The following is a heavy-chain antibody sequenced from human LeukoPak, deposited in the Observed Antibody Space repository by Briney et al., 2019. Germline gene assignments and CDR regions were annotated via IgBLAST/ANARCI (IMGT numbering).Heavy chain of an antibody. V-gene: IGHV3-15*01. CDR1: GLISRDAW. CDR3: THISSVPDRFNS. J-gene: IGHJ4*02. D-gene: IGHD2-21*01. Sequence: GESLKISCEVSGLISRDAWVSWVRQAPGKGLEWVGRIKSKGGGGTIDHAAPVKGRFSISSDDSRNTIYLQMNSLRTEDTGIYYCTHISSVPDRFNSWGQGTLVTVSS. CDR2: IKSKGGGGTI.